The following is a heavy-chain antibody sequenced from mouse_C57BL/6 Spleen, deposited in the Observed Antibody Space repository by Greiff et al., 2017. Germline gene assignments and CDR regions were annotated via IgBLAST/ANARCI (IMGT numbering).Heavy chain of an antibody. Sequence: EVQGVASGGDLVKPGGSLKLSCAASGFTFSSYGMSWVRQTPDKRLEWVATISSGGSYTYYPDSVKGRFTIARDNAKNTLYLQMSSLKSEDTAMXYCARATGNDYWGQGTTLTVSS. CDR1: GFTFSSYG. D-gene: IGHD4-1*02. J-gene: IGHJ2*01. CDR3: ARATGNDY. V-gene: IGHV5-6*01. CDR2: ISSGGSYT.